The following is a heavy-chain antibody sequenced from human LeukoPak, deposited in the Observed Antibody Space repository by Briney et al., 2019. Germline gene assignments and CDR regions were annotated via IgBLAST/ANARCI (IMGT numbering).Heavy chain of an antibody. CDR3: ARGTYYDFRFDP. CDR2: IYYSGST. J-gene: IGHJ5*02. V-gene: IGHV4-31*03. CDR1: GGSISSDGYY. D-gene: IGHD3-3*01. Sequence: SETLSLTCTVSGGSISSDGYYWSWIRHHPGQGLEWIGYIYYSGSTHYNPSLKSRLAISLDTSRNQFSLNLSSVTAADTAVYYCARGTYYDFRFDPWAQGTLVTVSS.